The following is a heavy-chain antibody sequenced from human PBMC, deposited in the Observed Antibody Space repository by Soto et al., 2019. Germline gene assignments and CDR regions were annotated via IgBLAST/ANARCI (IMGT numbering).Heavy chain of an antibody. D-gene: IGHD3-3*01. V-gene: IGHV3-15*01. CDR1: GFTFSNAW. J-gene: IGHJ5*02. CDR2: IKSKTDGGTT. CDR3: TTDPANYDFWSGFQKWFEP. Sequence: EVHLVESGGGLVKPGGSLRLSCAASGFTFSNAWMSWVRQAPGKGLEWVGRIKSKTDGGTTDYAAPVKGRFTISRDDSKNTLYLQMNSLNTEDTAVYYCTTDPANYDFWSGFQKWFEPWGQGTLVTVSS.